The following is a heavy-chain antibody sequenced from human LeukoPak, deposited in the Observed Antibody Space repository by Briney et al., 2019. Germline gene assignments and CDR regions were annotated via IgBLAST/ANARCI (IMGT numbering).Heavy chain of an antibody. CDR1: GFSFDTHG. D-gene: IGHD3-3*01. V-gene: IGHV3-33*01. J-gene: IGHJ4*02. Sequence: PGRSLRLSCAASGFSFDTHGMHWVRQAPGKGLEWVAVIWYDGSKKYYADSVKGRFTISRDNSKKSLFLQMNSLRAEDTALYYCARDVFADSSGRSFDFWGQGTLVTVSS. CDR2: IWYDGSKK. CDR3: ARDVFADSSGRSFDF.